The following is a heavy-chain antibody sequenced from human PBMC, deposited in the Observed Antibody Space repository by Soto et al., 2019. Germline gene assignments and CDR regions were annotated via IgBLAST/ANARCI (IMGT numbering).Heavy chain of an antibody. CDR2: MNPNSGNT. CDR3: ARSRLMDWFDP. CDR1: GYTFTSYD. V-gene: IGHV1-8*01. Sequence: ASVKVSCTASGYTFTSYDINWVRQATGQGLEWMGWMNPNSGNTGYAQKFQGRVTMTRNTSISTAYMELSSLRSEDTVVYYCARSRLMDWFDPWGQGTLVTVSS. J-gene: IGHJ5*02.